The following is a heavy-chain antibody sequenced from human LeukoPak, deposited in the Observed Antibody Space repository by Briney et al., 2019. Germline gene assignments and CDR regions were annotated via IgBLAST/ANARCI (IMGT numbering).Heavy chain of an antibody. CDR3: ARDGWGSSSPDNWFDP. CDR1: GYTFTGYY. D-gene: IGHD6-6*01. J-gene: IGHJ5*02. CDR2: MNPNSGVA. Sequence: GASVKVSCKASGYTFTGYYLHWVGQAPGQGLEWMGWMNPNSGVANYARTFQGRLTMTTDTSTSTAYMELRSLRSDDTAVYYCARDGWGSSSPDNWFDPWGQGTLVTVSS. V-gene: IGHV1-2*02.